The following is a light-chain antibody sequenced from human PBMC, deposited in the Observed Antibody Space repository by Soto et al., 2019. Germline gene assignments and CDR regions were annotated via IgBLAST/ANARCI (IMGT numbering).Light chain of an antibody. CDR3: QQYNTWPLT. CDR2: GAS. V-gene: IGKV3-15*01. CDR1: QSVSSN. Sequence: EILMTQSPASLSVSPGDRVTLSCRASQSVSSNLNWYHQKPGQAPKLLIYGASNRATGIPARFSGSGSGTEFTLAISRLQSEDFAVYYCQQYNTWPLTFGQGTKVDI. J-gene: IGKJ1*01.